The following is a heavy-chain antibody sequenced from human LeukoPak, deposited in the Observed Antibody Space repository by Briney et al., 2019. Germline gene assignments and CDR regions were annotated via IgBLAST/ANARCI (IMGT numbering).Heavy chain of an antibody. CDR3: AKKGTAMVT. Sequence: GGFWRPSCAASGFTFSSYAMSWVRQAPGKGLEWVSAISGSGGSTYSADSVKGRFTISRDNSKNTLYLQMNSLRAEDTAVYYCAKKGTAMVTWGHGTLVTVSS. CDR1: GFTFSSYA. CDR2: ISGSGGST. V-gene: IGHV3-23*01. J-gene: IGHJ4*01. D-gene: IGHD5-18*01.